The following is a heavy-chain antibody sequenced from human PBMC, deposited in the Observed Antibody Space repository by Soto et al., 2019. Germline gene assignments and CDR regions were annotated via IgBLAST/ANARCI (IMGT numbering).Heavy chain of an antibody. CDR1: GFTFSSYA. Sequence: GGSLRLSCAASGFTFSSYAMSWVRQAPGKGLEWVSAISASGISTYFADSVKGRFTISRDNSKNLVYLQMNSLRVEDTAVYYCAKDLGHCSSTTCYLHYWGQGTLVTVSS. CDR3: AKDLGHCSSTTCYLHY. V-gene: IGHV3-23*01. D-gene: IGHD2-2*01. CDR2: ISASGIST. J-gene: IGHJ4*02.